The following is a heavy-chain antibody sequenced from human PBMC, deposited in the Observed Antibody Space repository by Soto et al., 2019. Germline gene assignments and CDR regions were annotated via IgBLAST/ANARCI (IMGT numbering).Heavy chain of an antibody. CDR3: ARKDSSSAFDY. CDR1: GYDFTRNW. Sequence: PGESLKISCETSGYDFTRNWIGWVRQRPGKGLEWVGLVYPRGSDTRYSPSFRGHVSMSADESVRTAYLQWTSLKASDTAMYYCARKDSSSAFDYWGQGTLVTVSS. J-gene: IGHJ4*02. D-gene: IGHD3-22*01. V-gene: IGHV5-51*01. CDR2: VYPRGSDT.